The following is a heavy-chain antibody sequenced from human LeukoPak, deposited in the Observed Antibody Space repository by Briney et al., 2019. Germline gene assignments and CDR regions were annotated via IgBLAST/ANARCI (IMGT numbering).Heavy chain of an antibody. J-gene: IGHJ3*02. CDR2: IYYSGST. CDR1: AGSFSSTSYY. V-gene: IGHV4-39*07. CDR3: ASDINFGRNAFDI. D-gene: IGHD3/OR15-3a*01. Sequence: SETLSLTCTVSAGSFSSTSYYWGWIRQPPGKGLEWIGNIYYSGSTYYNPSLKSRVTISVDTSKNQFSLKLSSVTAADTAVYYCASDINFGRNAFDIWGQGTLVTVSP.